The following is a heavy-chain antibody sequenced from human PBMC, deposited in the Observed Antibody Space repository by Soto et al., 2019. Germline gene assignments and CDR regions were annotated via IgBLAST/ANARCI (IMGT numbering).Heavy chain of an antibody. CDR3: ARDRGVAPPVAGNTHYYYYMDV. Sequence: QDQLVQSGVEVKKPGASVKVSCRAPAYSFTNYGITWVRQAPGQGFEWMGWISAYNGNTNYAQKFQGRVTMTTDASTSTAYLELRSLRSDDTAVYYCARDRGVAPPVAGNTHYYYYMDVWGKGTTVTVSS. J-gene: IGHJ6*03. CDR1: AYSFTNYG. CDR2: ISAYNGNT. V-gene: IGHV1-18*01. D-gene: IGHD6-19*01.